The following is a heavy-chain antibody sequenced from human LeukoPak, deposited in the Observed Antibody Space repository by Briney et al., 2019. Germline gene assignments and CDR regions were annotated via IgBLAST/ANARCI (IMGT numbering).Heavy chain of an antibody. J-gene: IGHJ4*02. CDR2: IYTSGST. D-gene: IGHD2-2*01. Sequence: SETLSLTCTVSGDSMSSVSYYWSWIRQPAGEGLEWIGRIYTSGSTNYNPSLKSRVTISVDTSKNQFSLKLSSVTAADTAVYYCAREEGPYCSTTACFMGGYYFDYWGQGTLVTVSS. CDR3: AREEGPYCSTTACFMGGYYFDY. CDR1: GDSMSSVSYY. V-gene: IGHV4-61*02.